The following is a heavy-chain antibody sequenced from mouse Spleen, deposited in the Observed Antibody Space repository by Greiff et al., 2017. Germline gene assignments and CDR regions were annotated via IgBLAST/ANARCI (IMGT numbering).Heavy chain of an antibody. CDR2: IRNKANGYTT. V-gene: IGHV7-3*01. Sequence: EVMLVESGGGLVQPGGSLSLSCAASGFTFTDYYMSWVRQPPGKALEWLGFIRNKANGYTTEYSASVKGRFTISRDNSQSILYLQMNALRAEDSATYYCARPPYYYDGSFAWFAYWGQGTLVTVSA. J-gene: IGHJ3*01. CDR3: ARPPYYYDGSFAWFAY. CDR1: GFTFTDYY. D-gene: IGHD1-1*01.